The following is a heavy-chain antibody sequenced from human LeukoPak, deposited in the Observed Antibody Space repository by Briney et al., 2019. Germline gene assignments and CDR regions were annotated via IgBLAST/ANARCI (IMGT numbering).Heavy chain of an antibody. V-gene: IGHV3-74*01. Sequence: GGSLRLSCAASGFTFSSYWMHWVRQAPGKGLVWVSRINTDGSSTSYADSVKGRFTISRDNAKNTLYQQMNSLRAEDTAVYYCARDGRKWELLLSPAGFDHWGQGTLVTVSS. J-gene: IGHJ4*02. CDR1: GFTFSSYW. D-gene: IGHD1-26*01. CDR3: ARDGRKWELLLSPAGFDH. CDR2: INTDGSST.